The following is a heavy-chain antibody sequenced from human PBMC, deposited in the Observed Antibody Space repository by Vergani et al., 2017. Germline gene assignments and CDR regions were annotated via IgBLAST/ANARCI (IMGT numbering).Heavy chain of an antibody. D-gene: IGHD2-15*01. CDR3: ARGPEYCSGGSCPGYYYYMDV. CDR1: GGSFSGYY. Sequence: QVQLQQWGAGLLKPSETLSLTCAVYGGSFSGYYWSWIRQPPGKGLEWIGEINHRGSTNYNPSLKSRVTISVDTSKNQFSLKLSSVTAADTAVYYCARGPEYCSGGSCPGYYYYMDVWGKGTTVTVSS. J-gene: IGHJ6*03. CDR2: INHRGST. V-gene: IGHV4-34*01.